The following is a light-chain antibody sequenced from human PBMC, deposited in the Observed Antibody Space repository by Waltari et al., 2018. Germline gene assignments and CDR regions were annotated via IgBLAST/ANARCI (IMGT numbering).Light chain of an antibody. CDR2: DAS. Sequence: EIVLTQSPATLSLSPGERATLSCRASQSVRSYLAWYQQKPGQAPRLLFYDASDRATGIPARFSGSGSGTDFTLTISSLEPEDFAVYYCQQRNNWPPYTFGQGTKLEIK. CDR1: QSVRSY. CDR3: QQRNNWPPYT. J-gene: IGKJ2*01. V-gene: IGKV3-11*01.